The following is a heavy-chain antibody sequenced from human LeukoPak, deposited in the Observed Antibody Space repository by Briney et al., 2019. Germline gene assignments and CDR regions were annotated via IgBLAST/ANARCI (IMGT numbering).Heavy chain of an antibody. CDR3: ARDPRWLTPDCTSTSCYENYFDP. Sequence: SEALSLPFAVSGYSISSGYQWAWLRQSPGKGGEGIGSIFHRGSAHYNPSLKSRVTISVEASNNQFSLKMYSVTAADTAVYYCARDPRWLTPDCTSTSCYENYFDPWGQGTLVTVSS. D-gene: IGHD2-2*01. CDR1: GYSISSGYQ. J-gene: IGHJ5*02. CDR2: IFHRGSA. V-gene: IGHV4-38-2*02.